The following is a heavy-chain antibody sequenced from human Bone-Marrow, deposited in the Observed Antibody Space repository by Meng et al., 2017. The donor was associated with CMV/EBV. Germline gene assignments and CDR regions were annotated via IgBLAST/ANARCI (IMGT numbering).Heavy chain of an antibody. J-gene: IGHJ6*02. D-gene: IGHD2-15*01. CDR2: IWYDGSNK. V-gene: IGHV3-33*08. CDR1: GFTFSSYG. Sequence: GESLKISCAASGFTFSSYGMHWVRQAPGKGLEWVAVIWYDGSNKYYADSVKGRFTISRDNSKNTLYLQMNSLRAEGTAVYYCSVAATPYYYYGMDVWGQGTTVTVSS. CDR3: SVAATPYYYYGMDV.